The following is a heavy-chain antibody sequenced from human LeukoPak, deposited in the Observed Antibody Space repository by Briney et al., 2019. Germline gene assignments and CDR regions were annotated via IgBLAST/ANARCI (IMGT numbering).Heavy chain of an antibody. CDR2: ITGSGSST. V-gene: IGHV3-23*01. CDR3: ARAPGSSGWYPIDS. Sequence: GGSLRLSCAASGFSFSSYAMSWVRQAPGKGLEWVSTITGSGSSTYYADSVKGRFTISRDNSKNTLYLQMNSPRAEDTAVYYCARAPGSSGWYPIDSWGQGTLLTVSS. J-gene: IGHJ4*02. CDR1: GFSFSSYA. D-gene: IGHD6-19*01.